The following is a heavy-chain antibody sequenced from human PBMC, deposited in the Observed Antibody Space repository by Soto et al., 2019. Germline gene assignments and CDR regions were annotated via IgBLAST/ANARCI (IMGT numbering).Heavy chain of an antibody. Sequence: QITLKESGPTLVKPTQTLTLTCTFSGFLLNTRGVGVGWIRQPPGKALEWLALISWDGEKRHSPSLKSRLTITKHTSENQVVLTMTNRDHVDTATYYFAHRRGDLLTGHYYFDYWGQGTLVTVSS. CDR1: GFLLNTRGVG. J-gene: IGHJ4*02. CDR2: ISWDGEK. D-gene: IGHD3-9*01. V-gene: IGHV2-5*02. CDR3: AHRRGDLLTGHYYFDY.